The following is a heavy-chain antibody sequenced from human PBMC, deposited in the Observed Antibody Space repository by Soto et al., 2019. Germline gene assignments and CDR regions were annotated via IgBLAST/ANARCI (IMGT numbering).Heavy chain of an antibody. CDR1: GFTFSSYA. D-gene: IGHD1-26*01. V-gene: IGHV3-23*01. J-gene: IGHJ4*02. Sequence: GSLRLSCAASGFTFSSYALSWVRQAPTKGLEWVSVISASGRDTYYADSVRGRFIISRDNSRNTLYLQMNSLRAEDTATYYCAKDLYGGSYPDYFDFWGQGTLVTVSS. CDR2: ISASGRDT. CDR3: AKDLYGGSYPDYFDF.